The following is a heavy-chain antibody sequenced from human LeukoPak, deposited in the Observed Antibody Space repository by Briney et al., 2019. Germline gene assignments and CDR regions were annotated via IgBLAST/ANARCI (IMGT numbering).Heavy chain of an antibody. CDR2: INHSGST. D-gene: IGHD3-10*01. CDR3: ARRITMVRGGNWFDP. Sequence: SETLSLTCAVYGGSFSGYYWSWIRQPPGKGLEWIGEINHSGSTNYNPSLKSRVTISVDTSKNQFSLKLSSVTAADTAVYYCARRITMVRGGNWFDPWGKGTLVTVSS. J-gene: IGHJ5*02. CDR1: GGSFSGYY. V-gene: IGHV4-34*01.